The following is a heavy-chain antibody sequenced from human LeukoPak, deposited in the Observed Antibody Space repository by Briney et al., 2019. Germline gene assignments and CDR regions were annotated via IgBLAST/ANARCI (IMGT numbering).Heavy chain of an antibody. Sequence: ASVKVSCKASGYTFTGYYMHWVRQAPGQGLEWMGWINPNSGGTNYAQKFQGRVTMTRDTSISTAYMELSSLRSDDTAVYYCASCFGGGGSCYGIDYWGQGTLVTVSS. CDR3: ASCFGGGGSCYGIDY. V-gene: IGHV1-2*02. CDR1: GYTFTGYY. CDR2: INPNSGGT. J-gene: IGHJ4*02. D-gene: IGHD2-15*01.